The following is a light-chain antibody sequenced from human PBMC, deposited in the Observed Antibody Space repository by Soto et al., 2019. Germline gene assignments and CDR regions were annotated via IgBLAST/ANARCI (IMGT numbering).Light chain of an antibody. CDR2: EES. CDR3: QQYDSSRIT. Sequence: KQLTLSPSSXSLPRATRVPTPCRESKGIRHYLEWYKQKKGKVXKXXXSEESNSESGVHSRLRGSGSGNHFTFNISRMQTEDIGTYYCQQYDSSRITFGGGTRLEI. V-gene: IGKV1-33*01. J-gene: IGKJ5*01. CDR1: KGIRHY.